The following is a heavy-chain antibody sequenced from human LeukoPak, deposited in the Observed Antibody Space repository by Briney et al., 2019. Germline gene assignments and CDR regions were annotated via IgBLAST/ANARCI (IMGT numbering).Heavy chain of an antibody. Sequence: PRGSLRLSCAASGFTFSSIAMSWVRQAPGKGLGWVSAIRSNGETVYNADSVKGRFTISRDNSRQTLFLQMSSLRVEDTATYYCAKGQELDDGVFDSWGQGTLVTVSS. V-gene: IGHV3-23*01. CDR1: GFTFSSIA. D-gene: IGHD1-1*01. CDR2: IRSNGETV. J-gene: IGHJ4*02. CDR3: AKGQELDDGVFDS.